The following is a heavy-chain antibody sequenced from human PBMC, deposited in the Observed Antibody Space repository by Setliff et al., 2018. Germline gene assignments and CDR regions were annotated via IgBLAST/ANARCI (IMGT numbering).Heavy chain of an antibody. J-gene: IGHJ4*02. D-gene: IGHD3-3*01. Sequence: PGGSLRLSCAASGFSFSSYEMNWVRQAPGKGLEWVSYISSSGTTIYYADSVKGRFTISRDNAKNSLYLQMNSLRAEDTAVYYCARESRNFWRAYIDYWGQGTLVTVSS. CDR1: GFSFSSYE. CDR3: ARESRNFWRAYIDY. V-gene: IGHV3-48*03. CDR2: ISSSGTTI.